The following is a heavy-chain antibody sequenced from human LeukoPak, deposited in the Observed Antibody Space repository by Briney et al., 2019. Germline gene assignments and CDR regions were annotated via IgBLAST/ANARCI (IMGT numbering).Heavy chain of an antibody. Sequence: GGSLRLSCVASGFTFRLFGMHWVRQAPGKGLEWVSFIRFDGSNTYHADSVKGRFTISRDNSKNTLYLQMNSLTSADTAVYYCAKVKTDILIPDSWGQGTLVTVSS. CDR2: IRFDGSNT. D-gene: IGHD2-21*02. V-gene: IGHV3-30*02. CDR3: AKVKTDILIPDS. J-gene: IGHJ4*02. CDR1: GFTFRLFG.